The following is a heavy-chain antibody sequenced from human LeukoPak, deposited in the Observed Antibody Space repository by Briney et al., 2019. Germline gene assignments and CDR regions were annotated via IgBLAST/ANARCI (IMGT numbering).Heavy chain of an antibody. CDR3: ARAQDWFDP. CDR2: IYHSGST. V-gene: IGHV4-38-2*02. Sequence: SETLSLTCTVSGYSISSGYYWGWIWQPPGKGLEWIGSIYHSGSTYYNPSLKSRVTISVDTSKNQFSLKLSSVTAADTAVYYCARAQDWFDPWGQGTLVSVSS. J-gene: IGHJ5*02. CDR1: GYSISSGYY.